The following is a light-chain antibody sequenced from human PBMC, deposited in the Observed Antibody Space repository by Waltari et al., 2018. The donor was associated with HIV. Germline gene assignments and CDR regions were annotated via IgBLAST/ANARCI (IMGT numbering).Light chain of an antibody. CDR2: DVN. V-gene: IGLV2-11*01. CDR1: SSAVGGYNY. Sequence: SALTQPRSVSGSPGPPVTISCTGTSSAVGGYNYVSWYQQHPGKAPKLMIYDVNKRPSGVPDRFAGSKSGNTASLTISGLQTEDEADYYCYSYAGSYTSVFGTGTTVTVL. J-gene: IGLJ1*01. CDR3: YSYAGSYTSV.